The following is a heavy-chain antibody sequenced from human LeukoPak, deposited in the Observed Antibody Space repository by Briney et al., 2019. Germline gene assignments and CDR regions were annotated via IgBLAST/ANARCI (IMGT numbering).Heavy chain of an antibody. Sequence: PGGSLRLSCAASGFTVSTNYMTWVRQAPGKGLEWVSVIYTGGDTKYADSVKGRFTISRDSSKNTPYLQMNSLRAEDTAVYFCARARDYYDTSGYPEGFDYWGQGILVTVSS. V-gene: IGHV3-53*01. CDR3: ARARDYYDTSGYPEGFDY. CDR2: IYTGGDT. CDR1: GFTVSTNY. D-gene: IGHD3-22*01. J-gene: IGHJ4*02.